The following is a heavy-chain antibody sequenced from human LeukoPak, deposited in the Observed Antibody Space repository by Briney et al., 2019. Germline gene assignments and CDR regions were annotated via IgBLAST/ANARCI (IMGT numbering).Heavy chain of an antibody. CDR3: ARDTPLTIFGVVPRAAYYMDV. Sequence: ASVKVSCKASGGTFSSYAISWVRQAPGQGLEWMGGIIPIFGTVNYAQKFQGRVTITADESTSTAYMELSSLRSEDTAVYYCARDTPLTIFGVVPRAAYYMDVWGKGTTVTVSS. V-gene: IGHV1-69*13. CDR1: GGTFSSYA. D-gene: IGHD3-3*01. CDR2: IIPIFGTV. J-gene: IGHJ6*03.